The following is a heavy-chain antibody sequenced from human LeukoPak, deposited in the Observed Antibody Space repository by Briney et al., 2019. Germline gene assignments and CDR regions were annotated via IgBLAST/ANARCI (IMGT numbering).Heavy chain of an antibody. Sequence: SETLSLTCAVYGGSFSGYYRSWIRQPPGKGLEWIGEINHSGSTNYNPSLKSRVTISVDTSKNQFSLKLSSVTAADTAVYYCARGGPLTIFGVVIDRGVYYYMDVWGKGTTVTVSS. D-gene: IGHD3-3*01. V-gene: IGHV4-34*01. CDR2: INHSGST. J-gene: IGHJ6*03. CDR1: GGSFSGYY. CDR3: ARGGPLTIFGVVIDRGVYYYMDV.